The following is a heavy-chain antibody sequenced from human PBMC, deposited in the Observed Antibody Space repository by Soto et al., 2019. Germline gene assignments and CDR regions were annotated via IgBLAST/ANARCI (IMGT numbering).Heavy chain of an antibody. V-gene: IGHV1-69*02. Sequence: QVQLVQSGAEVKKPGSSVKVSCKASGGTFSSYTISWVRQAPGQGLEWMGRIIPILGIANYAQKFQGRVTITADKSTCTAYMELSSLRSEDTAVYYCARGGHCSSTSCGLTNYYYYYYMDVWGKGTTVTVSS. CDR3: ARGGHCSSTSCGLTNYYYYYYMDV. CDR2: IIPILGIA. J-gene: IGHJ6*03. D-gene: IGHD2-2*01. CDR1: GGTFSSYT.